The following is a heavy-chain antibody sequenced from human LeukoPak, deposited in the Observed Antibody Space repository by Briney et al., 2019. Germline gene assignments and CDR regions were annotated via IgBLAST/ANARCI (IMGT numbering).Heavy chain of an antibody. CDR3: ARATHLYYYDSSGSHDY. D-gene: IGHD3-22*01. CDR1: GFIFSTYG. J-gene: IGHJ4*02. Sequence: PGRSLRLSCAASGFIFSTYGMHWVRQAPGKGLVWVSCINSDGNSTSYADSVKGRFTISRDNAKNTLYLQMNSLRAEDTAVYYCARATHLYYYDSSGSHDYWGQGTLVTVSS. CDR2: INSDGNST. V-gene: IGHV3-74*01.